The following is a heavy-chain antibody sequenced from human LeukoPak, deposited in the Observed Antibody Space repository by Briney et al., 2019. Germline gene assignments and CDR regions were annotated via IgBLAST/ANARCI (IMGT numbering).Heavy chain of an antibody. Sequence: PGGSLTLSCAASGFTFSSYSMNWVRQAPGKGLEWVSSITSSSSYIYYADSVKGRFTISRDNAKNSLYLQMSSLRAEDTAVYYCAREMLAAVAAQSWGQGTLVTVSS. CDR1: GFTFSSYS. J-gene: IGHJ5*02. CDR3: AREMLAAVAAQS. D-gene: IGHD6-19*01. CDR2: ITSSSSYI. V-gene: IGHV3-21*01.